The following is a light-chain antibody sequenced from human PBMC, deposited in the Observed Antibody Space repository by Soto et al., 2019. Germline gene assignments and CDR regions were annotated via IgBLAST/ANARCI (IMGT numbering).Light chain of an antibody. J-gene: IGKJ4*01. CDR3: QQYGNSILT. CDR1: PPVSRSA. V-gene: IGKV3-20*01. Sequence: EIVLTQSPGTLALSLGGRATLPCRASPPVSRSALAWYQQKPGQAPRLLIYGASNRSTGIPTSFSGSGAGTDFTLTISRLELEDVEVYYCQQYGNSILTFGRGTKADIK. CDR2: GAS.